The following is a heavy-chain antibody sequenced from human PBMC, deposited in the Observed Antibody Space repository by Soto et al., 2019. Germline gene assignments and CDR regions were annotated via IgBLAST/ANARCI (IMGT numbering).Heavy chain of an antibody. Sequence: PSETLSLTCAVYGGSFSGYYWSWIRQPPGKGLEWIGEINHSGSTNYNPSLKSRVTISVDTSKNQFSLKLSSVTAADTAVYYCARGTIFGVVPFDYWGQGTLVTVSS. CDR1: GGSFSGYY. CDR2: INHSGST. CDR3: ARGTIFGVVPFDY. D-gene: IGHD3-3*01. J-gene: IGHJ4*02. V-gene: IGHV4-34*01.